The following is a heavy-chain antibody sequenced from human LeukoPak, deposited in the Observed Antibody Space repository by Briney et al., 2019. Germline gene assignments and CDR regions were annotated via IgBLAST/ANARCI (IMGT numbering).Heavy chain of an antibody. Sequence: ASVKVSCKSSGYTFTSYGISWVRQAPGQGLEWMGWISAYNGNTNYAQKLQGRVTMTTDTSTSTAYMELRSLRSDDTAVYYCARDHNPDYYDSSGSNWFDPWGQGTLVTVSS. V-gene: IGHV1-18*01. J-gene: IGHJ5*02. CDR2: ISAYNGNT. CDR3: ARDHNPDYYDSSGSNWFDP. CDR1: GYTFTSYG. D-gene: IGHD3-22*01.